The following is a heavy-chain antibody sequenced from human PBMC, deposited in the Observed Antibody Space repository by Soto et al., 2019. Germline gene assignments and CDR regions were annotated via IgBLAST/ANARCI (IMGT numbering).Heavy chain of an antibody. V-gene: IGHV4-59*08. Sequence: PSETLSLTCTVSGGSISSYYWSWIRQPPGKGLEWIGYIYYSGSTNYNPSLKSRVTISVDTSKNQFSLKLSSVTAADTAVYYCARLYYGSGSYYSPLYYFDYWGQGTLVTVSS. CDR1: GGSISSYY. CDR3: ARLYYGSGSYYSPLYYFDY. CDR2: IYYSGST. J-gene: IGHJ4*02. D-gene: IGHD3-10*01.